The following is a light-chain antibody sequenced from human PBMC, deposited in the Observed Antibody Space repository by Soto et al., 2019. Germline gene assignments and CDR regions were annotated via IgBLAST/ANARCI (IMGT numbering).Light chain of an antibody. CDR3: QQYERWPPVT. Sequence: EVVVTQFPATLSVSPGERATLSCRASQDISINLAWYQQKPGQAPRLLFYGASTKATGIPARFSGSGSGTDFSLTISSLQSEDFAVYYCQQYERWPPVTFGGGTKVEIK. J-gene: IGKJ4*01. CDR1: QDISIN. CDR2: GAS. V-gene: IGKV3-15*01.